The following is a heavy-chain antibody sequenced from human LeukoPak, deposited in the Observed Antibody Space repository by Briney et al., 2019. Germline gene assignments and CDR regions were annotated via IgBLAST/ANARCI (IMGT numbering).Heavy chain of an antibody. CDR1: GGSFSGYY. CDR2: INHSGST. J-gene: IGHJ4*02. Sequence: SETLSLTCAVYGGSFSGYYWSWIRQPPGKGLEWIGEINHSGSTNYNPSLKSRVTISVDTSKNQFSMKLSSVTAADTAVYYCARGIADPYSFDSWGQGTLVTVSS. V-gene: IGHV4-34*01. D-gene: IGHD6-13*01. CDR3: ARGIADPYSFDS.